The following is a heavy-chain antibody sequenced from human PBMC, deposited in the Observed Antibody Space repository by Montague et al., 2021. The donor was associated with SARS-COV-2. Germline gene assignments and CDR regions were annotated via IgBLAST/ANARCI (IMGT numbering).Heavy chain of an antibody. D-gene: IGHD6-19*01. J-gene: IGHJ5*02. Sequence: TLSLTCTVSGGSISSGSYYWSWIRQPAGKGLEWIGRISMSGSNNYNPSLKSRVTISVDTSKNQFSLKLRSVTAADTAVYYCARDIAVGCLFDPWGQGTLVTVSS. CDR1: GGSISSGSYY. CDR3: ARDIAVGCLFDP. CDR2: ISMSGSN. V-gene: IGHV4-61*02.